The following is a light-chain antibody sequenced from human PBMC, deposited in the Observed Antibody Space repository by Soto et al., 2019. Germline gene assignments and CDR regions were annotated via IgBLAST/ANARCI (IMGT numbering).Light chain of an antibody. V-gene: IGKV3-20*01. J-gene: IGKJ4*01. CDR1: HSVSSSH. Sequence: DIVLTQSPGTLSLSPGESVTLSCRASHSVSSSHLAWYQQKPGQAPRLFIYGASRRASGIPDRFSGSGSGTDFTLTISRLQPEDFAVYSCQHYGTSLTCGGGTKVEIK. CDR3: QHYGTSLT. CDR2: GAS.